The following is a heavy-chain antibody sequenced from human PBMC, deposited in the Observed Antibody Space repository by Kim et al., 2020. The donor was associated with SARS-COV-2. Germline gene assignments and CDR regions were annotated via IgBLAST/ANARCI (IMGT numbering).Heavy chain of an antibody. CDR2: SGNT. CDR3: ARVVPGDY. J-gene: IGHJ4*02. D-gene: IGHD6-13*01. V-gene: IGHV1-8*01. Sequence: SGNTGNAQTCQGRVTMTRNTSISTAYMELGSLRSEDTAVYYCARVVPGDYWGQGTLVTVSS.